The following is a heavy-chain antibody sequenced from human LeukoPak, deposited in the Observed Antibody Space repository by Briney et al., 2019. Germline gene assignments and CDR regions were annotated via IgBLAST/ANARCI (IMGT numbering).Heavy chain of an antibody. V-gene: IGHV3-30*07. D-gene: IGHD6-25*01. CDR2: ISYDGSNK. Sequence: GGSLRLSCAASGFTFSSYAMHWVRQAPGKGLEWVAVISYDGSNKYYADSVKGRFTIPRDNSKNTLYLQMNSLRAEDTAVYYCAKDCPRAAYYYYGMDVWGQGTTVTVSS. CDR3: AKDCPRAAYYYYGMDV. J-gene: IGHJ6*02. CDR1: GFTFSSYA.